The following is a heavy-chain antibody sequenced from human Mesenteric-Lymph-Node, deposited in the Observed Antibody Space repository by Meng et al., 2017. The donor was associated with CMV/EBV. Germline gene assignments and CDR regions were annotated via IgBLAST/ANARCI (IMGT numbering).Heavy chain of an antibody. CDR3: ARGVKVTTPDY. J-gene: IGHJ4*02. V-gene: IGHV4-59*01. CDR2: IYYSGST. Sequence: SETLSLTCTVSGGSISNYFCSWIRQPPGKRLEWIGYIYYSGSTNYNPSLKSRVTISVDTSKNQFSLKLSSVTAADTDVYYCARGVKVTTPDYWGQGTLVTVSS. D-gene: IGHD4-17*01. CDR1: GGSISNYF.